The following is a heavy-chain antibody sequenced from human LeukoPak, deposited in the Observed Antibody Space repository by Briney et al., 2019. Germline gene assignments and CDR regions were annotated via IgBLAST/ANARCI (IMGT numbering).Heavy chain of an antibody. V-gene: IGHV1-8*03. CDR1: GYTFTSYD. J-gene: IGHJ4*02. Sequence: GASVKVSCKASGYTFTSYDINWVRQATGQGLEWMGWMNPNSGNTGYAQKFQGRVTITRNTSISTAYMELSSLRSEDTAVYYCARVSLLWFGELFSRPSDYWGQGTLVTVSS. D-gene: IGHD3-10*01. CDR2: MNPNSGNT. CDR3: ARVSLLWFGELFSRPSDY.